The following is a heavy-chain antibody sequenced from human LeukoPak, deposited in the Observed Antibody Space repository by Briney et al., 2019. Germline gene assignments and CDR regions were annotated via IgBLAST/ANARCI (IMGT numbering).Heavy chain of an antibody. Sequence: ASVKVSCKASGYTFTGYYMHWVRQAPGQGLEWMGWINPNSGGTNYAQKFQGRVTMTRDTSISTAYMELSRLRSDDTAVYYCARSRHSSSWPYNWFDPWGQGTLVTVSS. D-gene: IGHD6-13*01. CDR2: INPNSGGT. J-gene: IGHJ5*02. V-gene: IGHV1-2*02. CDR3: ARSRHSSSWPYNWFDP. CDR1: GYTFTGYY.